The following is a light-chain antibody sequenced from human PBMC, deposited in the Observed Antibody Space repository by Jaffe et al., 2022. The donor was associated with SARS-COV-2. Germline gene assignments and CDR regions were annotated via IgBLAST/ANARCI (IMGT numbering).Light chain of an antibody. J-gene: IGLJ3*02. CDR1: SSDVGAYNF. CDR3: FSFTTSNTWV. Sequence: QSALTQPASVSGSPGQSITISCTGTSSDVGAYNFVSWYQQHPGKAPKLMIYEVSNRPSGVPDRFSGSKSGNTASLTISGLQAEDETDYYCFSFTTSNTWVFGGGTKLTVL. V-gene: IGLV2-14*01. CDR2: EVS.